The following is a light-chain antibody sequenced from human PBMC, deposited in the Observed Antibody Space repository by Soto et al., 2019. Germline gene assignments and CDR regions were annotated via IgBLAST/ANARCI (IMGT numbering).Light chain of an antibody. CDR1: QSVSSY. Sequence: EIVLTQSPATLSFSPGERATLSCRASQSVSSYLAWYQQKPGQAPRLLIYGASSRAAGIPDRFSGSGSGTDFTLTVSRLEPEDFAVYYCQQYGSSPLTFGQGTKVDIK. V-gene: IGKV3-20*01. CDR2: GAS. CDR3: QQYGSSPLT. J-gene: IGKJ1*01.